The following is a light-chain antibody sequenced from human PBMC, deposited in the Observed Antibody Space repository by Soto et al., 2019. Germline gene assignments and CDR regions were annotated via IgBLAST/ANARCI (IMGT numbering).Light chain of an antibody. Sequence: EIVITQSPATLSLSKGERATLSCRASQSVSSNLAWYQQKPGQAPRLLIYGASTRATGIPARFSGSGSGTEFTLTISSLQSEDFAVYYCQQYNNWPPITFGQGTRLEIK. V-gene: IGKV3-15*01. CDR2: GAS. CDR3: QQYNNWPPIT. J-gene: IGKJ5*01. CDR1: QSVSSN.